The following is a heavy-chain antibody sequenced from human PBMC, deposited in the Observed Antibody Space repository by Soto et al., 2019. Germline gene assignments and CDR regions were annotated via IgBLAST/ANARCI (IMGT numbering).Heavy chain of an antibody. J-gene: IGHJ4*02. V-gene: IGHV1-18*01. CDR1: GYTFIGYG. CDR2: ISVYNGNT. CDR3: AREENCLDN. Sequence: ASVKVSCKASGYTFIGYGIAWVRQAPGQGLEWMGWISVYNGNTNYAQKFQDRFTMTADTSTNTAYMELRSLSSDDTAVYYCAREENCLDNWGQGTLVTVSS.